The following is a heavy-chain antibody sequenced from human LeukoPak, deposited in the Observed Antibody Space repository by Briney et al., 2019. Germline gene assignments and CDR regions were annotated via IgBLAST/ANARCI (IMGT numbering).Heavy chain of an antibody. J-gene: IGHJ4*02. CDR3: ARDRRTIAALDY. CDR1: GFTFSSYW. Sequence: GGSLRLSCAASGFTFSSYWMHWVRQAPGKGLVWVSRIVSDGSKTRYADSVKGRFTISRDNAKDTLYLQMNSLRAEDTALYHCARDRRTIAALDYWGQGTLVTVSS. CDR2: IVSDGSKT. V-gene: IGHV3-74*01. D-gene: IGHD6-6*01.